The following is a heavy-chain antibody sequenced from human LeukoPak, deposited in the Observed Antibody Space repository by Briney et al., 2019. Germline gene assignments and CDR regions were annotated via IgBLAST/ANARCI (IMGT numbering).Heavy chain of an antibody. CDR3: VRDSYSRDLDY. V-gene: IGHV3-11*04. D-gene: IGHD3-22*01. CDR2: ISSSGSTI. Sequence: GGSLRLSCAASGFTFSDYYMSWIRQAPGKGLEWVSYISSSGSTIYYADSVKGRFTISRDNAKNSLYLQMNGLRAEDTAVYYCVRDSYSRDLDYWGQGTLVTVSS. J-gene: IGHJ4*02. CDR1: GFTFSDYY.